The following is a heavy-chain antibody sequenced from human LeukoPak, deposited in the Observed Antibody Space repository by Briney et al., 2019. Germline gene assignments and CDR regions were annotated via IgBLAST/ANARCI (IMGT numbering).Heavy chain of an antibody. Sequence: PSQTLSLTCTVSGGSISSGGYYWSWIPQHPGKGLEWIGYIYYSGSTYYNPSLKSRVTISVDTSKNQFPLKLSSVTAADTAVYYCARRGYSYGSNWFDPWGQGTLVTVSS. D-gene: IGHD5-18*01. CDR2: IYYSGST. CDR3: ARRGYSYGSNWFDP. J-gene: IGHJ5*02. CDR1: GGSISSGGYY. V-gene: IGHV4-31*03.